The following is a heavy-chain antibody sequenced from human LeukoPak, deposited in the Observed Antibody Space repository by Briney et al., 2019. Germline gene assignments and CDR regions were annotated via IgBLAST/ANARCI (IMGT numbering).Heavy chain of an antibody. CDR2: ISAYNGNT. V-gene: IGHV1-18*01. CDR1: GYTFTSYG. CDR3: ARGHLYCGGDCSVDY. J-gene: IGHJ4*02. Sequence: GASVKVSCKASGYTFTSYGISWVRQAPGQGLEWMGWISAYNGNTNYAQKLQGRVTMTRNTSISTAYMELSSLRSEDTAVYYCARGHLYCGGDCSVDYWGQGTLVTVSS. D-gene: IGHD2-21*02.